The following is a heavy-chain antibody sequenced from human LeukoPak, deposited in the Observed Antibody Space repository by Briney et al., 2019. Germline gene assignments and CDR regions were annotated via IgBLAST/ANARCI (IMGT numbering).Heavy chain of an antibody. J-gene: IGHJ3*02. CDR2: IIWNGDST. CDR3: ARSLGLNGPGAFDI. CDR1: GFTFDDSA. Sequence: RAEGSLRLSCAASGFTFDDSAVHWVRQAPGKGLEWVSGIIWNGDSTGYADSVKGRVTISRDNAKNSLYLQMSSLRAEDTALYYCARSLGLNGPGAFDIWGQGTMVTVSS. D-gene: IGHD2-8*01. V-gene: IGHV3-20*04.